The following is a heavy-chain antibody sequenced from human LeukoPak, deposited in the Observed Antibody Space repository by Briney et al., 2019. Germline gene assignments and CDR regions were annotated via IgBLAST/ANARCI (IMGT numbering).Heavy chain of an antibody. CDR2: IIPIFGTA. J-gene: IGHJ6*04. Sequence: SVKVSCKASGGTFSSYAISWVRQAPGQGLEWMGGIIPIFGTANYAQKFQGRVTITADESTSTAYMELSSLRSEDTAVYYCARLLGELSSYWYYGMDVWGKGTTVTVSS. V-gene: IGHV1-69*13. CDR3: ARLLGELSSYWYYGMDV. D-gene: IGHD3-10*01. CDR1: GGTFSSYA.